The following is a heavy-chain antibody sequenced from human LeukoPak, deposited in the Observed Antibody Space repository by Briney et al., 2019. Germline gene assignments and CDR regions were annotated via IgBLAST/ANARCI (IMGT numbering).Heavy chain of an antibody. CDR2: INHSGST. V-gene: IGHV4-34*01. J-gene: IGHJ4*02. Sequence: SETLSLTCAVYGGSFSGYYWSWIRQPPGKGLEWIGEINHSGSTNYNPSLKSRVTISVDTSKNQFSLKLSSVTAADTAVYYCASIAAAAQTFDYWGQGTLVTVSS. CDR3: ASIAAAAQTFDY. CDR1: GGSFSGYY. D-gene: IGHD6-13*01.